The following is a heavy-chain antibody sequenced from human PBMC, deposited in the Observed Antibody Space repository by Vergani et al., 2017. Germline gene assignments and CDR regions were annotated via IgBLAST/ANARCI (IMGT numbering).Heavy chain of an antibody. V-gene: IGHV1-8*01. D-gene: IGHD6-6*01. CDR1: GYTFTSYD. CDR2: MNPNSGNT. Sequence: QVQLVQSGAEVKKPGASVKVSCKASGYTFTSYDINWVRQATGQGRGWMGWMNPNSGNTGYAQKFQGRVPMTRNTSISTGYIELSSLRSADTAVYYCARGKGVAARAYYYYMDVGGEGTTVTVSS. CDR3: ARGKGVAARAYYYYMDV. J-gene: IGHJ6*03.